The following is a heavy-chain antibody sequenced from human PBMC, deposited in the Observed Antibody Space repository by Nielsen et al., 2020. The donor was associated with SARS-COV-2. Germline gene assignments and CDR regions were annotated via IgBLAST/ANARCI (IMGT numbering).Heavy chain of an antibody. CDR1: GGSISSYY. V-gene: IGHV4-59*12. CDR3: ARAPITMIVVVNAFDI. D-gene: IGHD3-22*01. J-gene: IGHJ3*02. Sequence: SETLSLTCTLSGGSISSYYWSWIRQPPGKGLEWIWYIYYSGSTNYNPSLKSRVTISVDTSKNQFSLKLCSVTAADTAVYYCARAPITMIVVVNAFDIWGQGTMVTVSS. CDR2: IYYSGST.